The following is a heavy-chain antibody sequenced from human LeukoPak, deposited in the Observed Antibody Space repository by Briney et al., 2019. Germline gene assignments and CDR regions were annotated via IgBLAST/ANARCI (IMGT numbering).Heavy chain of an antibody. CDR2: ISGSGGST. CDR3: ARVGYSYGSDY. J-gene: IGHJ4*02. D-gene: IGHD5-18*01. V-gene: IGHV3-23*01. Sequence: GGSLRLSCTASKFTFSNYSSHWVRQAPGKGLEWVSAISGSGGSTYYADSVKGRFTISRDNSKNTLYLQMNSLRDEDTAVYYCARVGYSYGSDYWGQGTLVTVSS. CDR1: KFTFSNYS.